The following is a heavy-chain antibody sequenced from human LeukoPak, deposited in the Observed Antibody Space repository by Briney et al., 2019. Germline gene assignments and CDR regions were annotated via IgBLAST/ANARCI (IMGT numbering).Heavy chain of an antibody. Sequence: TPSETLSLTCAVYGGSFSGHYWSWIRQPPGKGLEWIGEIYHSGSTNYNPSLKSRVTISVDTSKNQFSLKLSSVTAADTAVYYCARHSMGSSGWYDYWGQGTLVTVSS. CDR3: ARHSMGSSGWYDY. CDR2: IYHSGST. J-gene: IGHJ4*02. D-gene: IGHD6-19*01. V-gene: IGHV4-34*01. CDR1: GGSFSGHY.